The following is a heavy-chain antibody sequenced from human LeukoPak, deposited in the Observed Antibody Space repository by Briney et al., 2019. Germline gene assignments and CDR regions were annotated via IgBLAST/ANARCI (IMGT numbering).Heavy chain of an antibody. J-gene: IGHJ5*02. CDR2: INHSGST. CDR1: GGSFSGYY. V-gene: IGHV4-34*01. D-gene: IGHD6-19*01. CDR3: AREVSHSSGWYRHRWLDP. Sequence: SETLSLTCAVYGGSFSGYYWSWIRQPPGKGLEWIGEINHSGSTNYNPSLKSRVTISVDTSKNQFSLKLSSVTAADTAVYYCAREVSHSSGWYRHRWLDPWGQGTLVTVSS.